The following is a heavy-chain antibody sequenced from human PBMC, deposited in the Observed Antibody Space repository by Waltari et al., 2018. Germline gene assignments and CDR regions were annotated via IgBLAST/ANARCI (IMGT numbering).Heavy chain of an antibody. J-gene: IGHJ2*01. D-gene: IGHD3-16*01. CDR1: GGSVRDSNYF. V-gene: IGHV4-39*01. CDR3: ARRGFGDRRFYWYFDL. CDR2: IYYSGST. Sequence: QLQLHESGPGLVKPSETLSLTCTVSGGSVRDSNYFWGWIRQPPGKGLEWIGTIYYSGSTYDNPSLKSRLTISVDTSKNQFSLTLSSVTAADTAVYYCARRGFGDRRFYWYFDLWGRGTLVTVSS.